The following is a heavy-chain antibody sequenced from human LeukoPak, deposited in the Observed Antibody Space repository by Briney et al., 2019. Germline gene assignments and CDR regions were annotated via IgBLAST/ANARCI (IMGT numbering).Heavy chain of an antibody. D-gene: IGHD1-26*01. CDR2: ISYDGSNK. V-gene: IGHV3-30*03. Sequence: GGSLRLSCAASGFTFSSYGMHWVRQAPGKGLEWVAVISYDGSNKYYADSVKGRFTISRDNSKNTLYLQMNSLRAEDTAVYYCARGVTISGSYQALYPWGQGTLVTVSS. CDR1: GFTFSSYG. J-gene: IGHJ5*02. CDR3: ARGVTISGSYQALYP.